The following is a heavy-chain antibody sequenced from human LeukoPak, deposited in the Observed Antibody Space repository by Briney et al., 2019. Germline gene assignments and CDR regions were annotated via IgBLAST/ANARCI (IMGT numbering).Heavy chain of an antibody. CDR1: GGTFSSYA. CDR2: IIPIFGTA. D-gene: IGHD3-22*01. CDR3: ARDRPFPYYYDSSGYYSPAPYYYYYMDV. Sequence: ASVKVPCKASGGTFSSYAISWVRQAPGQGLERMGRIIPIFGTANYAQKFQGRVTITTDESTSTAYMELSSLRSEDTAVYYCARDRPFPYYYDSSGYYSPAPYYYYYMDVWGKGTTVTVSS. J-gene: IGHJ6*03. V-gene: IGHV1-69*05.